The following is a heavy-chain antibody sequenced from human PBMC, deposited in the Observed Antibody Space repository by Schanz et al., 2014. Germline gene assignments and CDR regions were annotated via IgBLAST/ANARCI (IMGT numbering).Heavy chain of an antibody. CDR2: IGGSDGNT. CDR3: ARDRDQWDGNYLDY. CDR1: GYTFTRSG. D-gene: IGHD1-26*01. Sequence: QVQLVQSGGEVKTPGASVKVSCKASGYTFTRSGISWVRQAPGQGLEWMGWIGGSDGNTNFAQKFQGRVTMTTDTSTSTVYMELRSLTSEDSAVYYCARDRDQWDGNYLDYWGQGTLVTVSS. J-gene: IGHJ4*02. V-gene: IGHV1-18*01.